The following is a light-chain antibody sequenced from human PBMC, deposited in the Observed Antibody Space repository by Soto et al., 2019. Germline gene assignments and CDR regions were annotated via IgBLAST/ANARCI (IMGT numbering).Light chain of an antibody. V-gene: IGLV1-44*01. CDR1: SSNIGTNT. J-gene: IGLJ7*01. CDR2: GNS. CDR3: AAWDDSLNGSV. Sequence: QSVLTQPPSASGTPGQRVTISWSGSSSNIGTNTVNWYQHLPGTAPRLLIYGNSQRPSVVPDRFSGSKSGTSASLAISGLRSEDEADYYCAAWDDSLNGSVFGGGTQLTVL.